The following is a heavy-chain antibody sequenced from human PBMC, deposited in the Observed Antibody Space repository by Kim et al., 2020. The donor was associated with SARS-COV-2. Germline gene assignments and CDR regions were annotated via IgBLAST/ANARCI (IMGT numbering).Heavy chain of an antibody. D-gene: IGHD5-18*01. Sequence: EPVKGRFTRSRDNSKSTLYLQMNSLRTEDTAVYYCANEQRGDSYGPQADVWGQGTTVTVSS. CDR3: ANEQRGDSYGPQADV. J-gene: IGHJ6*02. V-gene: IGHV3-23*01.